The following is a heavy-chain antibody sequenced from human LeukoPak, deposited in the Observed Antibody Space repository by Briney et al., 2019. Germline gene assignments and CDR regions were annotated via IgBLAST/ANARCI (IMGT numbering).Heavy chain of an antibody. D-gene: IGHD6-19*01. Sequence: PGGSLRLSCAVSGFTFSTYGMHWVRQAPGKGLEWVAFIRYDGSNEYADSVKGRFTISRDNSKNTLYLQMNTLRSEDTAVYYCAKGSSGWTYYFDYWGQGTLVTASS. CDR2: IRYDGSNE. CDR3: AKGSSGWTYYFDY. V-gene: IGHV3-30*02. J-gene: IGHJ4*02. CDR1: GFTFSTYG.